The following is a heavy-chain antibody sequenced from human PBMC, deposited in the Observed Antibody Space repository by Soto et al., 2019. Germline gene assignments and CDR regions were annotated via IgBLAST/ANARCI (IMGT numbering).Heavy chain of an antibody. CDR2: ISYDGSNK. CDR3: ARGPIAARFLGFMDV. J-gene: IGHJ6*02. D-gene: IGHD6-6*01. V-gene: IGHV3-30-3*01. CDR1: GFTFSSYA. Sequence: QVQLVESGGGVVQPGRSLRLSCAASGFTFSSYAMHWVRQAPGKGLEWVAVISYDGSNKYYADSVKGRFTISRDNSKNTLYLQMNSLRDEDTAVYYCARGPIAARFLGFMDVWGQGTTVTVSS.